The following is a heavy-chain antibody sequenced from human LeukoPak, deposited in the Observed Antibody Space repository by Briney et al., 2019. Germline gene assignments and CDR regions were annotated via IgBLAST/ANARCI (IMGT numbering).Heavy chain of an antibody. J-gene: IGHJ3*02. CDR1: GGPISSYY. CDR2: IYYSGST. CDR3: ARLTLYYDFWSGYRHDAFDI. Sequence: PSETLSLTCTVSGGPISSYYWSWIRQPPGKGLEWIGYIYYSGSTNYNPSLKSRVTISVDTSKNQFSLKLSSVTAADTAVYYCARLTLYYDFWSGYRHDAFDIWGQGTMVTVSS. V-gene: IGHV4-59*01. D-gene: IGHD3-3*01.